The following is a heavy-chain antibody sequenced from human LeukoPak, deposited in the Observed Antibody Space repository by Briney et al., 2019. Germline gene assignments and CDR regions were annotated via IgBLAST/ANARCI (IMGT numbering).Heavy chain of an antibody. J-gene: IGHJ6*02. CDR1: GGSFTNYV. V-gene: IGHV1-69*13. CDR2: IISMFGSV. CDR3: AGNSVVEMATFSGSPDYCYYAMDV. Sequence: SVKVSCKASGGSFTNYVITWVRQAPGQGLEWMGGIISMFGSVNYAQRFRGRVTIIADESTTTAYMEMSSLRAEDTAVYFCAGNSVVEMATFSGSPDYCYYAMDVWGQGTTVTVSS. D-gene: IGHD5-24*01.